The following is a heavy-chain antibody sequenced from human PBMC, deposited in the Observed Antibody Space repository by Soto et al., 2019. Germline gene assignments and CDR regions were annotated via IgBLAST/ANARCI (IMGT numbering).Heavy chain of an antibody. V-gene: IGHV1-69*08. D-gene: IGHD7-27*01. J-gene: IGHJ2*01. CDR3: ARDRDGDDRIYWYFDL. Sequence: QVQLVQSGAEVKKPGSSVKVSCKASGGTFSSYTISWVRQAPGQGLEWMGRIIPILGIANYAQKFQGRVTITXXKXTXXAYMELSSLRSEDTAVYYCARDRDGDDRIYWYFDLWGRGTLVTVSS. CDR1: GGTFSSYT. CDR2: IIPILGIA.